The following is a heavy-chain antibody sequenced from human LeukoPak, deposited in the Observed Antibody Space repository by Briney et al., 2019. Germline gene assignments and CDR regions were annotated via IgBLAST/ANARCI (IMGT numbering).Heavy chain of an antibody. CDR3: ARDVRDIVVVPAAINPYYYYGMDV. CDR2: INPNSGGT. Sequence: GASVKVSCKASGGTFISYAISWVRQAPGQGLEWMGWINPNSGGTNYAQKFQGRVTMTRDTSISTAYMELSRLRSDDTAVYYCARDVRDIVVVPAAINPYYYYGMDVWGQGTTVTVSS. D-gene: IGHD2-2*02. CDR1: GGTFISYA. V-gene: IGHV1-2*02. J-gene: IGHJ6*02.